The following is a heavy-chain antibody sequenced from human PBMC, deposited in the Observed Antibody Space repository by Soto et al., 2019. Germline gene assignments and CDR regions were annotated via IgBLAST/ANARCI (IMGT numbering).Heavy chain of an antibody. J-gene: IGHJ6*02. CDR3: ARDSITRVSSDVPGMDV. D-gene: IGHD3-16*01. CDR1: GFTFSYYA. CDR2: ISGIRDYI. V-gene: IGHV3-21*04. Sequence: SLRLSCAASGFTFSYYALHWVRRAPGKGLEWVSSISGIRDYIRYADSVKGRFTISRDNAKTSLYLQMNSLRSDDTAVYYCARDSITRVSSDVPGMDVWGQGTTVTVSS.